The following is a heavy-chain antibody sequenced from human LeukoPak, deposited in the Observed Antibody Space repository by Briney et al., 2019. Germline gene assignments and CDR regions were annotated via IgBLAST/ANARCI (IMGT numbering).Heavy chain of an antibody. J-gene: IGHJ4*02. D-gene: IGHD2-21*01. Sequence: SETLSLTCTVSGGSISSYYWSWIRQPPGKGLEWIGYIYYSGSTNYNPSLSGRVAISLDKSRNHFTLMVTAVTAADTAFYYCARKGPEHLPTYFGHWGRGILVTVSS. V-gene: IGHV4-59*12. CDR3: ARKGPEHLPTYFGH. CDR1: GGSISSYY. CDR2: IYYSGST.